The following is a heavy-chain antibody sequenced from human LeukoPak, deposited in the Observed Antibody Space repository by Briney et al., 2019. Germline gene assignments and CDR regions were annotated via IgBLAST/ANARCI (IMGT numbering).Heavy chain of an antibody. CDR1: GFTFSSYW. Sequence: PGGSLRLSCAASGFTFSSYWMSWVRQAPGKGLEWVANIKQDGSEKYYVDSVKGRFTISRDNAKNSLYLQMNSLRAEDTAVYYCARAGGYYDSSGYPVWYFDLWGRGTLVTVSS. V-gene: IGHV3-7*01. D-gene: IGHD3-22*01. CDR2: IKQDGSEK. J-gene: IGHJ2*01. CDR3: ARAGGYYDSSGYPVWYFDL.